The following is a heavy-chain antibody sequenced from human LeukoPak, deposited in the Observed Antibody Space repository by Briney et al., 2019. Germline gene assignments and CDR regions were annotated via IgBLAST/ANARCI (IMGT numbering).Heavy chain of an antibody. D-gene: IGHD2-15*01. CDR1: GGSIRGYY. CDR3: AKWGCSGGSCYPFDY. Sequence: PSETLSLTCNVSGGSIRGYYWSWIRQPPGKGLEWIGYIYSSGSTNYNPSLKSRVTMSVDTSKNQFSLKVSSVTAADTAVYYCAKWGCSGGSCYPFDYWGQGTLVTVSS. J-gene: IGHJ4*02. CDR2: IYSSGST. V-gene: IGHV4-59*01.